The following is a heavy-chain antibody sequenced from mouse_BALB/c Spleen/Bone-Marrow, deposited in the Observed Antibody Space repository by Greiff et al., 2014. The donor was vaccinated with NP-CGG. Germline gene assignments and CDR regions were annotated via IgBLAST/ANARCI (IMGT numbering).Heavy chain of an antibody. J-gene: IGHJ3*01. Sequence: QVQLQQSGAELVKPGASEKLSCKASGYTFTSYYMYWVKQRPGQGLEWIGGINPSNGGTNFNEKFKSKATLTVDKSSSTAYMQLSSLTSEDSAVYYCTRSEPFAYWGQGTLVTVSA. CDR3: TRSEPFAY. CDR2: INPSNGGT. V-gene: IGHV1S81*02. CDR1: GYTFTSYY.